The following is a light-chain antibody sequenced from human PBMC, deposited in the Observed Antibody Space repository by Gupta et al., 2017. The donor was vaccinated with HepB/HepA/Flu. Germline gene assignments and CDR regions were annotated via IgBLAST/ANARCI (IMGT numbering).Light chain of an antibody. CDR3: QFHNNSSWT. CDR2: KGS. Sequence: DIQVTQSPSTLSASVGDRVTITCRASQSINNWLAWYQQKPGRAPRLRISKGSSLQNGVPSRFSGSGSGTEFILTISSLQPDDLAAYYCQFHNNSSWTFGQGTKVDIK. J-gene: IGKJ1*01. V-gene: IGKV1-5*03. CDR1: QSINNW.